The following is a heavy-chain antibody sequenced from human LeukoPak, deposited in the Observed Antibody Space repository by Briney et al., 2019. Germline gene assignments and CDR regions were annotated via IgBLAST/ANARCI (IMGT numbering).Heavy chain of an antibody. CDR3: AREMYSSCWYADS. CDR1: GGSISSYY. V-gene: IGHV4-59*01. CDR2: IYYSGST. D-gene: IGHD6-19*01. J-gene: IGHJ5*01. Sequence: SETLSLTCTVSGGSISSYYWSWIRQPPGKGLEWIGYIYYSGSTNYNPSLKSRVTISVDTSKNQFSLKLSSVTAADTAVYYCAREMYSSCWYADSWGQGTLVTVSA.